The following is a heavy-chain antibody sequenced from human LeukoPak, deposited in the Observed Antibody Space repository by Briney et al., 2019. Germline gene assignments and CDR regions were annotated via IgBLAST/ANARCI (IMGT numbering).Heavy chain of an antibody. CDR1: GGSISSSSYF. D-gene: IGHD4-17*01. J-gene: IGHJ4*02. Sequence: SETLSLTCTVSGGSISSSSYFWGWHHPPPGKGLGWIGSIFYSGSTYYNPSLNSRVTISIDTSKNQFSLRLSSVTAADTAVYYCARQMNTVTADYWGQGTLVTVSS. CDR2: IFYSGST. CDR3: ARQMNTVTADY. V-gene: IGHV4-39*01.